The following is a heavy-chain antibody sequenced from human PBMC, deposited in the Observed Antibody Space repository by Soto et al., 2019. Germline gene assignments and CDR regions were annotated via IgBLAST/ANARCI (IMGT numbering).Heavy chain of an antibody. CDR3: AKVADPNLYSGYDQHFDY. J-gene: IGHJ4*02. CDR2: ISYDGSNK. D-gene: IGHD5-12*01. Sequence: GGSLRLSCAASGFTFSSYGMHWVRQAPGKGLEWVAVISYDGSNKYYADSVKGQFTISRDNSKNTLYLQMNSLRAEDTAVYYCAKVADPNLYSGYDQHFDYWGQGTLVTVSS. V-gene: IGHV3-30*18. CDR1: GFTFSSYG.